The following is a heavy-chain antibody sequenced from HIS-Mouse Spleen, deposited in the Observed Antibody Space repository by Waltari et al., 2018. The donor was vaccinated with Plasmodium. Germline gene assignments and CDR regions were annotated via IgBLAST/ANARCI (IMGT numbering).Heavy chain of an antibody. J-gene: IGHJ2*01. CDR2: IKQDGSEK. D-gene: IGHD6-13*01. CDR1: GFTFSSYG. CDR3: ASSWYWYFDL. Sequence: EVQLVESGGGLVQPGGSLRLSCAASGFTFSSYGMSWVRQAPGKGLGWGANIKQDGSEKYYVDSVKGRFTISRDNAKNSLYLQMNSLRAEDTAVYYCASSWYWYFDLWGRGTLVTVSS. V-gene: IGHV3-7*01.